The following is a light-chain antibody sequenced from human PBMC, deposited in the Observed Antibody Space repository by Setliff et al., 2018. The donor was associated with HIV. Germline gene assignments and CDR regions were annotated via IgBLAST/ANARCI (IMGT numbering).Light chain of an antibody. Sequence: QSALAQPASVSGSPGQSITISCTGTSTDVGGYDSVSWYQQHPGKAPKLMIYDVSNRPSGVSNRFSGSKSGNTASLTISGLQAEDEADYYCSSSTTCCTLFGGGTQLTVL. J-gene: IGLJ2*01. V-gene: IGLV2-14*03. CDR2: DVS. CDR1: STDVGGYDS. CDR3: SSSTTCCTL.